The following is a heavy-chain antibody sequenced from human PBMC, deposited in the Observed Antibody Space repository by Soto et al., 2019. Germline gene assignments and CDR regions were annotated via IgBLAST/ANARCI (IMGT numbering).Heavy chain of an antibody. CDR3: ARDRRYFDWLVSDYYFDY. CDR2: ISAYNGNT. D-gene: IGHD3-9*01. V-gene: IGHV1-18*01. CDR1: GYTFTSYG. J-gene: IGHJ4*02. Sequence: ASVKVSCKASGYTFTSYGISWVRQAPGQGLEWMGWISAYNGNTNYAQKLQGRVTMTTDTSTSTAYMELRSLRSDDTAVYYCARDRRYFDWLVSDYYFDYWGQGTLVTVSS.